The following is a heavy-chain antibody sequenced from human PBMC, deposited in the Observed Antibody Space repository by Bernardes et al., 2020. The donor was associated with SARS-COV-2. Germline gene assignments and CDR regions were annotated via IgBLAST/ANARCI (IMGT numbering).Heavy chain of an antibody. V-gene: IGHV3-53*01. J-gene: IGHJ6*02. D-gene: IGHD6-19*01. CDR2: IYSGGST. CDR1: GFTVSSNY. Sequence: GGSLRLSCAASGFTVSSNYMSWVRQAPGKGLEWVSVIYSGGSTYYADSVKGRFTISRDNSKNTLYLQMNSLRAEDTAGYYCAGDIAVAGSGMDVWGQGTTITVSS. CDR3: AGDIAVAGSGMDV.